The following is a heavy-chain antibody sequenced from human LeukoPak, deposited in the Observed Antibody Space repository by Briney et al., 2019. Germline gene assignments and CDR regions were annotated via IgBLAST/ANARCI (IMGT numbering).Heavy chain of an antibody. D-gene: IGHD3-10*01. V-gene: IGHV4-30-2*01. CDR3: ARVVTMVRGIGFDP. CDR1: GGSISSGGYS. J-gene: IGHJ5*02. CDR2: IYHSGST. Sequence: SQTLSLTCAVSGGSISSGGYSWSWIRQPPGKGLEWIGYIYHSGSTYYNPSLKSRVTISVDRSKNQFSLKLSSVTAADTAVYYSARVVTMVRGIGFDPWGQGTLVTVSS.